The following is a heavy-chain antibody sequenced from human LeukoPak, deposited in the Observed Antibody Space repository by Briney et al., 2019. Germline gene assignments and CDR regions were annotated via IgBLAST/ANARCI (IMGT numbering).Heavy chain of an antibody. Sequence: SQTLSLTCTVSGGSISSGSYYWSWIRQPAGKGLEWIGRIYTTGSTNYNPSLKSRVTISVDTSKNQFSLKLTSVTTADTAVYYCARAGGVKTAALDLDYWGQGTLVTVSS. CDR2: IYTTGST. D-gene: IGHD6-25*01. CDR1: GGSISSGSYY. CDR3: ARAGGVKTAALDLDY. J-gene: IGHJ4*02. V-gene: IGHV4-61*02.